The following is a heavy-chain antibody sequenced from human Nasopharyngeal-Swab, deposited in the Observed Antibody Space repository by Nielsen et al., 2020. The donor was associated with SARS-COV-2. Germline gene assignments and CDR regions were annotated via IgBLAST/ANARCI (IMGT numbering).Heavy chain of an antibody. J-gene: IGHJ2*01. Sequence: ASVKVSCKASGYTFTSYAMHWVRQAPGQRLEWMGWINAGNGNTKYSQKFQGRVTITRDTSASTAYMELSSLGSEDTAVYYCARVFRADQEYWYFDLWGRGTLVTVSS. CDR3: ARVFRADQEYWYFDL. D-gene: IGHD2-2*01. V-gene: IGHV1-3*01. CDR2: INAGNGNT. CDR1: GYTFTSYA.